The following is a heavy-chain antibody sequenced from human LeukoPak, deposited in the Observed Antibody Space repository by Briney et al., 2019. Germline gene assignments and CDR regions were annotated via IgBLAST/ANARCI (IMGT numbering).Heavy chain of an antibody. Sequence: PSGTPSLPCTVSGGPLSSRSYLWGWVPPPPGEGVGGIGYIYYSGSTYYNPSLKSRVTISVDTSKNQFSLKLSSVTAADTAVYYCARDVITMVRGVENWFGPWGQGTLVTVSS. CDR1: GGPLSSRSYL. CDR3: ARDVITMVRGVENWFGP. D-gene: IGHD3-10*01. V-gene: IGHV4-31*03. J-gene: IGHJ5*02. CDR2: IYYSGST.